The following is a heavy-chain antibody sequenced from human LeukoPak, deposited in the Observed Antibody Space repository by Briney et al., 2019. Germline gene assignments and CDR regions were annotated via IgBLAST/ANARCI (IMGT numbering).Heavy chain of an antibody. J-gene: IGHJ4*02. CDR3: ARHFDD. CDR2: IYYGGST. Sequence: SETLSLTCTVSGGSISSSSYYWGWIRQPPGKGLEWVGSIYYGGSTYYTPSIKSRVTISVDTSKNKFSLKLSSVTAAGTAVYYCARHFDDWGQGTLVTVSS. CDR1: GGSISSSSYY. V-gene: IGHV4-39*01.